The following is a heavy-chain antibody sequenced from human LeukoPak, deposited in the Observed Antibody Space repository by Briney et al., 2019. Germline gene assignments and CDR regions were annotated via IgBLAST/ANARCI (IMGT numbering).Heavy chain of an antibody. CDR1: GFTFSSYS. Sequence: GGSLRLSCAASGFTFSSYSMNWVRQAPGKGLEWVSSISSSSSYIYYADSVKGRFTISRDNAKNSLYLQMNSLRAEDTAVYYCARDIGRYRNFDYWGQGTLVTVSS. CDR3: ARDIGRYRNFDY. V-gene: IGHV3-21*01. J-gene: IGHJ4*02. D-gene: IGHD1-1*01. CDR2: ISSSSSYI.